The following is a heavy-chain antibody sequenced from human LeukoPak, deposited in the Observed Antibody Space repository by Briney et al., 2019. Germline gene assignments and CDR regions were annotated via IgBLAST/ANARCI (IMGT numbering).Heavy chain of an antibody. J-gene: IGHJ4*02. CDR3: ARGLTVTTSAPGY. CDR2: INPNSGGT. V-gene: IGHV1-2*02. Sequence: ASVKVSFTSSGYTLTGYYMHWVRQAPGQGLEWMGWINPNSGGTNYAQKFQGRVTMTRDTSISTAYMELSRLRSDDTAVYYCARGLTVTTSAPGYWGQGTLVTVSS. CDR1: GYTLTGYY. D-gene: IGHD4-11*01.